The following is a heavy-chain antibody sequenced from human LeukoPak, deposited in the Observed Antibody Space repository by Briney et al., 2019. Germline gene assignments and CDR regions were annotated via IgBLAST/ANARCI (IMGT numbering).Heavy chain of an antibody. Sequence: GRSLRLSCAASGFTFNTYAVHWVRQAPGKGLEWVANIREDGIEKYYVDSVRGRFTISRDNAWNLVYLQMNSLRPEDTAIYYCAREQWSRLDWGQGTLVTVSS. CDR1: GFTFNTYA. V-gene: IGHV3-7*01. J-gene: IGHJ4*02. CDR2: IREDGIEK. CDR3: AREQWSRLD. D-gene: IGHD2-8*01.